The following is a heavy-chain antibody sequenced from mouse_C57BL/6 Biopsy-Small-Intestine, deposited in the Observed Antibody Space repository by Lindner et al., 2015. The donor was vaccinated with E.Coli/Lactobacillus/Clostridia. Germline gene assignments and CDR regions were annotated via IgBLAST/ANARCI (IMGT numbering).Heavy chain of an antibody. CDR3: AREDDGMYYFDY. J-gene: IGHJ2*01. Sequence: VQLQESGPELVKPGASVKISCKASGYSFTDYNMNWVKQSNGKSLEWIGVINPNYGTTIYNQKFKGKATLTVDRSSSTAYMELRSLTSEDSAIYYCAREDDGMYYFDYWGQGTTLTVSS. D-gene: IGHD2-1*01. CDR1: GYSFTDYN. CDR2: INPNYGTT. V-gene: IGHV1-39*01.